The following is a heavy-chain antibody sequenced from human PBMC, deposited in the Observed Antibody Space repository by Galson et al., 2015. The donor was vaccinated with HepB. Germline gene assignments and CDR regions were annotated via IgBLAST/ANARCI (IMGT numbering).Heavy chain of an antibody. Sequence: SVKVSCKASGGTFSSYAISWVRQAPGQGLEWMGGIIPIFGTANYAQKFQGRVTIIADKSTSTAYMELSSLRSEDTAVYYCARSPKGGEMATGDYWGQGTLVTVSS. CDR3: ARSPKGGEMATGDY. J-gene: IGHJ4*02. V-gene: IGHV1-69*06. D-gene: IGHD5-24*01. CDR1: GGTFSSYA. CDR2: IIPIFGTA.